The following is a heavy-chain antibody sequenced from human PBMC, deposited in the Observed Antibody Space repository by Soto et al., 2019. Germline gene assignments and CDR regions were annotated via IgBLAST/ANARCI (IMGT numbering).Heavy chain of an antibody. CDR2: IWYDGSNK. CDR1: GFTFSSYG. Sequence: HPGGSLRLSCAASGFTFSSYGMHWVRQAPGKGLEWVAVIWYDGSNKYYADSVKGRFTISRDNSKNTLYLQMNSLRAEDTAVYYCARDGVAGTWFAWFDPWGQGTLVTVSS. D-gene: IGHD6-19*01. J-gene: IGHJ5*02. CDR3: ARDGVAGTWFAWFDP. V-gene: IGHV3-33*01.